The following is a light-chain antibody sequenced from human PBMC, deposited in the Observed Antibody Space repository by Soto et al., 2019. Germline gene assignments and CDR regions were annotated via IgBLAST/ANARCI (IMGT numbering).Light chain of an antibody. V-gene: IGKV3-20*01. CDR3: QQYGSSPLT. Sequence: EIVLTQSPGTLSLSPGERATLSCMASQSVSSSSLAWYQQKPGQAPRLLIYGASSRATGIPDRFSGSGSGTDFTLTISRLEPEDFAVYYCQQYGSSPLTFGGGTKVEIK. CDR1: QSVSSSS. J-gene: IGKJ4*01. CDR2: GAS.